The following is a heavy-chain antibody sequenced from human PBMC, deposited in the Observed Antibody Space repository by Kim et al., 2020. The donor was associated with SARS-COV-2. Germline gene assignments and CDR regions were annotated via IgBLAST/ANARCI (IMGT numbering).Heavy chain of an antibody. V-gene: IGHV1-69*13. CDR2: IIPIFGTA. Sequence: SVKVSCKASGGTFSSYAISWVRQAPGQGLEWMGGIIPIFGTANYAQKFQGRVTITADESTSTAYMELSSLRSEDTAVYYCARAYCSGGSCYSGRGFDYWGQGTLVTVSS. CDR3: ARAYCSGGSCYSGRGFDY. CDR1: GGTFSSYA. J-gene: IGHJ4*02. D-gene: IGHD2-15*01.